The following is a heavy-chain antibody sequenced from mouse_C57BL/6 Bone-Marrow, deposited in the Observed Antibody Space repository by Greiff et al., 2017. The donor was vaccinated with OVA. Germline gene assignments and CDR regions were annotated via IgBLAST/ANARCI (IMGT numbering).Heavy chain of an antibody. Sequence: QVQLQQSGAELARPGASVKLSCKASGYTFTSYGISWVKQRTGQGLEWIGEIYPRSGNTYYNEKFKGKATLTADKSSSTAYMELRSLTSEDSAVYFCAREGGVTTVIETLHYWGQGTTLTVSS. CDR2: IYPRSGNT. J-gene: IGHJ2*01. CDR1: GYTFTSYG. CDR3: AREGGVTTVIETLHY. V-gene: IGHV1-81*01. D-gene: IGHD1-1*01.